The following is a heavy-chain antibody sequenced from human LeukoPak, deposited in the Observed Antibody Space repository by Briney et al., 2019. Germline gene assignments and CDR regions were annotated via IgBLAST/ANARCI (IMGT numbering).Heavy chain of an antibody. Sequence: GGSLRLSCAASGFTFSSYAMHWVRQAPGKGLEWVSSISSSSSYIYYADSVKGRFTISRDNAKNSLYLQMNSLRAEDTAVYYCARGRCSSTSCYDDYWGQGTLVTVSS. D-gene: IGHD2-2*01. J-gene: IGHJ4*02. CDR3: ARGRCSSTSCYDDY. CDR2: ISSSSSYI. V-gene: IGHV3-21*01. CDR1: GFTFSSYA.